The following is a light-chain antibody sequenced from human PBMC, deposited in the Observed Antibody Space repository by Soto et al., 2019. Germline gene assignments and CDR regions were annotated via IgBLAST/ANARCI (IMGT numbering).Light chain of an antibody. CDR2: AAS. V-gene: IGLV2-14*01. J-gene: IGLJ3*02. CDR1: SSDVGGYNY. CDR3: SAYTARSTLV. Sequence: QSALTQPASVSGSPGQSITISCTGTSSDVGGYNYVSWYQQHPGKAPRLMIYAASNRPSGVSHRFSGSRSGNTASLTISGLQAEDEAHYYCSAYTARSTLVFGGGTKVTVL.